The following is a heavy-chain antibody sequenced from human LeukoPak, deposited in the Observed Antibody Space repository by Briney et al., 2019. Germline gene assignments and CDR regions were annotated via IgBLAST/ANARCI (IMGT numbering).Heavy chain of an antibody. Sequence: GASVKVSCKASGYTFSDYAMHWVRQAPGQRFEWMGWIDAGNGDTRYSQKFQGRVTITRDTSTSTAYMELRSLRSDDTAVYYCARDYDFWSGYYSPYFDYWGQGTLVTVSS. J-gene: IGHJ4*02. CDR2: IDAGNGDT. CDR1: GYTFSDYA. CDR3: ARDYDFWSGYYSPYFDY. D-gene: IGHD3-3*01. V-gene: IGHV1-3*01.